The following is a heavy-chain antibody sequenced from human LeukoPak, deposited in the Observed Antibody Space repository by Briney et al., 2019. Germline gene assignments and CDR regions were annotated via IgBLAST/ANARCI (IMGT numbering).Heavy chain of an antibody. Sequence: PSETLSLTCAVYGGSFSGYYWSWIRQPPGKGLEWIGEINHSGSTNYNPSLKSRVTISADTSKNQFSLKLSSVTAADTAVYYCASRYCSSTSCNAFDIWGQGTMVTVSS. J-gene: IGHJ3*02. CDR1: GGSFSGYY. V-gene: IGHV4-34*01. D-gene: IGHD2-2*01. CDR3: ASRYCSSTSCNAFDI. CDR2: INHSGST.